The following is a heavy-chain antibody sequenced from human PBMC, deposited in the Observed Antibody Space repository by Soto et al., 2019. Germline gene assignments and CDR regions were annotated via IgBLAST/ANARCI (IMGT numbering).Heavy chain of an antibody. Sequence: TVSGGSISSYYWSWIRQPAGKGLEWIGRIYTSGSTNYNPSLKSRVTMSVDTSKNQFSLKLSSVTAADTAVYYCARDSELWFGELLFDYWGQGTLVTVSS. J-gene: IGHJ4*02. D-gene: IGHD3-10*01. CDR3: ARDSELWFGELLFDY. V-gene: IGHV4-4*07. CDR2: IYTSGST. CDR1: GGSISSYY.